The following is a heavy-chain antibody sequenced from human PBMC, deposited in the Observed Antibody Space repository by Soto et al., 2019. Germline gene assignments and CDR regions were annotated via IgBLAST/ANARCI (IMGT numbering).Heavy chain of an antibody. D-gene: IGHD6-13*01. CDR1: GYTFTSYG. J-gene: IGHJ4*02. CDR3: ARDSSSWGTSDY. Sequence: ASVKVSCKASGYTFTSYGISWVRQAPGQGLEWMGWISAYNGNTNYAQKLQGRVTMTTDTSTSTAYMELRSLRSGDTAVYYCARDSSSWGTSDYWGQGTLVTVSS. CDR2: ISAYNGNT. V-gene: IGHV1-18*01.